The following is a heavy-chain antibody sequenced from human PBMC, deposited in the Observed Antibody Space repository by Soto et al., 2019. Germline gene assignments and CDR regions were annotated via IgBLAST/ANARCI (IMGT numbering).Heavy chain of an antibody. J-gene: IGHJ4*02. V-gene: IGHV4-39*02. D-gene: IGHD4-17*01. CDR2: IYYSGST. Sequence: PSETLSLTCTVSGGSISSSSYYWGWIRQPPGKGLEWIGSIYYSGSTYYNPSLKSRVTISVDTSKNQFSLKLSSVTAADTAVYYCAREPDYGDYIDYWGQGTLVTV. CDR1: GGSISSSSYY. CDR3: AREPDYGDYIDY.